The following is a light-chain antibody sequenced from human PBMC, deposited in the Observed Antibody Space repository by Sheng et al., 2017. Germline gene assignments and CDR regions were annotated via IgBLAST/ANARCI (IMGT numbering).Light chain of an antibody. V-gene: IGKV1-39*01. CDR2: AAS. Sequence: DIHMTQSPSSLSASVGDRVTITCRASQSITTYLNWYHQKPGKAPKLLIYAASSLQSGVPSRFSGSGSGTDFTLTISSLQPEDFATYYCQLSSSPFTFGGGTKVEIK. CDR3: QLSSSPFT. CDR1: QSITTY. J-gene: IGKJ4*01.